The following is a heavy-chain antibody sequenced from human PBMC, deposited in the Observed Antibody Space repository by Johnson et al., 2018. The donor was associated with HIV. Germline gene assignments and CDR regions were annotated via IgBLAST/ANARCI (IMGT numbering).Heavy chain of an antibody. CDR1: GITFSDYA. Sequence: QVQLVESGGGVVQPGRSLRLSCAASGITFSDYAMHWVRQAPGKGLEWVAVISYDGSNNYYADSVKGRFTISRDNSKNTLYLQMNSLRAEDTAVYYCARAGAVGFDAFDIWGQGTVVTVSS. CDR3: ARAGAVGFDAFDI. D-gene: IGHD6-19*01. V-gene: IGHV3-30-3*01. CDR2: ISYDGSNN. J-gene: IGHJ3*02.